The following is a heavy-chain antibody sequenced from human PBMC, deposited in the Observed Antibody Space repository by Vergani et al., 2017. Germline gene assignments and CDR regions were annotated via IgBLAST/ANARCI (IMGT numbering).Heavy chain of an antibody. CDR3: ARDEADFWSGSYYYYYMDV. D-gene: IGHD3-3*01. CDR1: GGSISSGGYY. V-gene: IGHV4-39*07. J-gene: IGHJ6*03. Sequence: QVQLQESGPGLVKPSQTLSLTCTVSGGSISSGGYYWSWIRQHPGKGLEWIGSIYYSGSTYYNPSLKSRVTISVDTSKNQFSLKLSSVTAADTAVYYCARDEADFWSGSYYYYYMDVWGKGTTVTVAS. CDR2: IYYSGST.